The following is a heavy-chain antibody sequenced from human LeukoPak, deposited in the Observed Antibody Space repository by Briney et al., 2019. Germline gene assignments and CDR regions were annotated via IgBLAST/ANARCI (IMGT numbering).Heavy chain of an antibody. CDR3: ARELGGTKTGGFDI. Sequence: GGSLRLSCAASGFTFSNHDMHCVRQAPGKGLEFGSSIGAEWTIAFYANSAKGRFTISRDNSKSTMHLQMGGLRPEDSAVYYCARELGGTKTGGFDIWGQGTVVTVSS. CDR2: IGAEWTIA. J-gene: IGHJ3*02. D-gene: IGHD1-14*01. V-gene: IGHV3-64*01. CDR1: GFTFSNHD.